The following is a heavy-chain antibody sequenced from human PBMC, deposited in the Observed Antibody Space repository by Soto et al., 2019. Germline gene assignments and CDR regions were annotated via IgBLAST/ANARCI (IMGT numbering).Heavy chain of an antibody. J-gene: IGHJ4*02. V-gene: IGHV4-59*08. D-gene: IGHD3-3*01. CDR1: GGSISSYY. CDR2: IYYSGST. Sequence: PSETLSLTCTVSGGSISSYYWSWIRQPPGKGLEWIGYIYYSGSTNYNPSLKSRVTMSVDTSKNHFSLKLTSVTAADTAVYYCTRQKRFLRPEHSYYFDYWGQGTLVTVAS. CDR3: TRQKRFLRPEHSYYFDY.